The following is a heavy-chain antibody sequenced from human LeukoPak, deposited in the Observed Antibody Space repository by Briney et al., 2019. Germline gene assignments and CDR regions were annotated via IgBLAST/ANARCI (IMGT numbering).Heavy chain of an antibody. Sequence: PGGSLRLSCAASGFTFSSYWMSWVRQAPGKGLEWVANIKQDGSEKYYVDSVKGRFTISRDNSKNSLYLQMNSLRAEDTAVYYCARDRTSPLGYYYYYMDVWGKGTTVTVSS. CDR1: GFTFSSYW. J-gene: IGHJ6*03. CDR2: IKQDGSEK. V-gene: IGHV3-7*01. D-gene: IGHD2-8*01. CDR3: ARDRTSPLGYYYYYMDV.